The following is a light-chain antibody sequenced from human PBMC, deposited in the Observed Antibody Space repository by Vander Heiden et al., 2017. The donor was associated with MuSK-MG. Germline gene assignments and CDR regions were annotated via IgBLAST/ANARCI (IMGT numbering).Light chain of an antibody. J-gene: IGLJ2*01. CDR2: YDS. V-gene: IGLV3-21*04. Sequence: SYVLTQPPPLSLAPGKTAHLPSGGENIERKSVHWYKQKPGPHPGVVIAYDSDRPSGIPERSSGSNSGKRANLHTSRVEVGDEPDYYCQVWDSRREHLVGGGTKMTVL. CDR1: NIERKS. CDR3: QVWDSRREHL.